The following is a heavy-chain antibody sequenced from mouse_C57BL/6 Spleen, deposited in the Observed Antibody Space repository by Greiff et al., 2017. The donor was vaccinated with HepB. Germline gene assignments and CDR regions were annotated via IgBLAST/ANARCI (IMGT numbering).Heavy chain of an antibody. CDR1: GYTFTSYW. CDR2: IYPGSGST. Sequence: QVQLQQPGAELVKPGASVKMSCKASGYTFTSYWITWVKQRPGQGLEWIGDIYPGSGSTNYNEKFKSKATLTVDTSSSTAYMQLSSLTSEDSAVYYWARWSITTVVPYFDYWGQGTTLTVSS. J-gene: IGHJ2*01. V-gene: IGHV1-55*01. D-gene: IGHD1-1*01. CDR3: ARWSITTVVPYFDY.